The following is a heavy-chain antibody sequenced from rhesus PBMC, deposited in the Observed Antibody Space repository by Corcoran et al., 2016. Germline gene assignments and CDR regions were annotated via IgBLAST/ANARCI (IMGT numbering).Heavy chain of an antibody. CDR3: ARNAGAGYYDSGYYFDY. CDR2: IYGSCGST. V-gene: IGHV4-160*01. Sequence: QVQLQESGPGLVKPSETLSLTCAVSVYSISSNYWSWLRQPPGKGLEWIGNIYGSCGSTYYNPSLKSRVTISTDTSNNQFSLKLSSVTAADTAVYYCARNAGAGYYDSGYYFDYWGQGVLVTVSS. J-gene: IGHJ4*01. CDR1: VYSISSNY. D-gene: IGHD3-28*01.